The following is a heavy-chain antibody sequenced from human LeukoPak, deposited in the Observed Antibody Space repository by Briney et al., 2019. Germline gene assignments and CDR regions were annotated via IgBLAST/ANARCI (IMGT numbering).Heavy chain of an antibody. CDR3: ARVYNDTHGNLNQAFDI. CDR1: GGSFSGYY. D-gene: IGHD5-24*01. V-gene: IGHV4-34*01. CDR2: INHSGST. J-gene: IGHJ3*02. Sequence: SETLSLTCAVYGGSFSGYYWSWIRQPPGKGLEWIGEINHSGSTNYNPSLKSRVTISVDTSKNQFSLKLSSVTAADTAVYSCARVYNDTHGNLNQAFDIWGQGTMVTVSS.